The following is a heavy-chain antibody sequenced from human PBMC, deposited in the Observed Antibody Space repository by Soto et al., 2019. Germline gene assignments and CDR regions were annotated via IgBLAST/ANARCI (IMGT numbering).Heavy chain of an antibody. CDR3: ASLSGYDTEIYYYGMDV. CDR2: IYPGDSDT. Sequence: GRSLKISCKGSGYSFTSYWIGWVRQMPWKGLEWMGIIYPGDSDTRYSPSFQGQVTISADKSISTAYLQWSSLKASDTAMYYCASLSGYDTEIYYYGMDVWGQGTTVTVSS. J-gene: IGHJ6*02. D-gene: IGHD5-12*01. CDR1: GYSFTSYW. V-gene: IGHV5-51*03.